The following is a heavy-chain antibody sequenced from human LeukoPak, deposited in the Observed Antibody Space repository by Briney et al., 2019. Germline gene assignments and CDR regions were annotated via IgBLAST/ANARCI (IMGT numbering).Heavy chain of an antibody. V-gene: IGHV3-23*01. Sequence: GGSLRLSCAASGFTFSSYAMSWVRQAPGKGLEWVSGISSTGRTTTYADSVKGRFTISRDNSKNTLFLQMNSLRVEDTAVYYCAKGTPAATDYWGQGTLVTVSS. D-gene: IGHD2-2*01. J-gene: IGHJ4*02. CDR3: AKGTPAATDY. CDR2: ISSTGRTT. CDR1: GFTFSSYA.